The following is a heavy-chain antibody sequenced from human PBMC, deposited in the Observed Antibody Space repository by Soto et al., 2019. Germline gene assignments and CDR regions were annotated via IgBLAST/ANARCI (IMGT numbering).Heavy chain of an antibody. CDR3: TTDLRGYCNRATCYGTVDLDY. CDR2: IKTKSNGGTT. J-gene: IGHJ4*02. Sequence: EVQLVESGGGLVKPGGSLRLSCAASGFTFSNAWMSWVRQAPGKGLEWVGRIKTKSNGGTTDYAAPVKGRFTVSRDDSKNTLHLQMNDLKIEDTAVYYCTTDLRGYCNRATCYGTVDLDYWGQGTLVTVSS. D-gene: IGHD2-2*01. V-gene: IGHV3-15*01. CDR1: GFTFSNAW.